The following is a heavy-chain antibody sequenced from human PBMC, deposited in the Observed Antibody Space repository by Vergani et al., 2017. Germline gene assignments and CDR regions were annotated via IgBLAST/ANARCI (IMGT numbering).Heavy chain of an antibody. Sequence: QVQLQESGPGLVKPSETLSLTCTVSGGSISSYYWSWIRQPPGKGLEWIGYIYYSGSTNYNPSLKRRVTISVDTSKNQFSLKLSSVTAADTAVYYCARVPYSSGWYDWYFDLWGRGTLVTVSS. V-gene: IGHV4-59*01. D-gene: IGHD6-19*01. CDR2: IYYSGST. CDR1: GGSISSYY. CDR3: ARVPYSSGWYDWYFDL. J-gene: IGHJ2*01.